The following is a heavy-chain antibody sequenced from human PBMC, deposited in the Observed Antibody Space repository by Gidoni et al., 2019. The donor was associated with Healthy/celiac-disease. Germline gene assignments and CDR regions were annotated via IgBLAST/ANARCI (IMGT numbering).Heavy chain of an antibody. CDR2: IDWDDDK. CDR1: GFSLSTSGMR. V-gene: IGHV2-70*04. D-gene: IGHD4-4*01. J-gene: IGHJ4*02. Sequence: QVTLKESGPALVKPTQTLTLTFTFSGFSLSTSGMRVSWIRQPPGKALEWLARIDWDDDKFYSTSLKTRLTISKDTSKNQVVLTMTNMDPVDTATYYCARHTVTKGGFDYWGQGTLVTVSS. CDR3: ARHTVTKGGFDY.